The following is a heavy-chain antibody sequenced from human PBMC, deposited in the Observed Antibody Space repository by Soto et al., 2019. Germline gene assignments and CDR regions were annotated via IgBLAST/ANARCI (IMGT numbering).Heavy chain of an antibody. CDR2: INHSGST. V-gene: IGHV4-34*01. J-gene: IGHJ4*02. Sequence: SETLSLTCAVYGGSFSGYYWSWIRQPPGKGLEWIGEINHSGSTNYNPSLKSRVTISVDTSKNQFSLKLSSVTAADTAVYYCARGPLIAGAGKRGFFDYGGQGTLVTVSS. CDR1: GGSFSGYY. CDR3: ARGPLIAGAGKRGFFDY. D-gene: IGHD6-19*01.